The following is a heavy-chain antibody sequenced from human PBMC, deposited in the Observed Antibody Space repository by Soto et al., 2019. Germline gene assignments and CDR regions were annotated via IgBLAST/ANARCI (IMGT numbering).Heavy chain of an antibody. CDR2: ISYDGSNK. CDR1: GFTFSSYG. CDR3: AKELVEMATPFDP. J-gene: IGHJ5*02. D-gene: IGHD5-12*01. V-gene: IGHV3-30*18. Sequence: QVQLVESGGGVVQPGRSLRLSCAASGFTFSSYGMHWVRQAPGKGLEWVAVISYDGSNKYYADSVKGRFTISRDNSKNTLYLQMNSLRAEDTAGYYCAKELVEMATPFDPWGQGTLVTVSS.